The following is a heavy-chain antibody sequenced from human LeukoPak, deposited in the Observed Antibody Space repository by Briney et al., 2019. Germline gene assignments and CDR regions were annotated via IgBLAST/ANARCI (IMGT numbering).Heavy chain of an antibody. CDR2: IYYSGST. CDR1: GGSISSYY. Sequence: SETLSLTCTVSGGSISSYYWSWIRQPPGKGLEWIGNIYYSGSTNYNPSLKSRVTISVDTSKNQFSLKLSSVTAADTAVYYCARAEGWLQPFDYWGQGTLVTVSS. D-gene: IGHD5-24*01. V-gene: IGHV4-59*01. J-gene: IGHJ4*02. CDR3: ARAEGWLQPFDY.